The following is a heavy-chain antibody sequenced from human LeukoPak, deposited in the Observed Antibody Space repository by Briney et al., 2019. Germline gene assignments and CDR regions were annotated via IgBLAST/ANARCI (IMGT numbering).Heavy chain of an antibody. D-gene: IGHD4-17*01. CDR2: IGSSSSYI. V-gene: IGHV3-21*01. CDR1: GFTFSSYS. Sequence: PGGSLRLSCAASGFTFSSYSMNWVRQAPGKGPEWVSSIGSSSSYIYYADSVKGRFTISRGNAKNSLYLQMNSLRAEDTAVYYCVKDFWLDYGDWGGQGTLVTVSS. CDR3: VKDFWLDYGDW. J-gene: IGHJ4*02.